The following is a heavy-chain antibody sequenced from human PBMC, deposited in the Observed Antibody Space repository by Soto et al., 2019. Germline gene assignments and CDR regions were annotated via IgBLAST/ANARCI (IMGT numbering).Heavy chain of an antibody. J-gene: IGHJ6*02. CDR1: GYTFTGYY. D-gene: IGHD5-18*01. CDR3: ARVLWIQLWLRTSPYGMDV. V-gene: IGHV1-2*02. Sequence: ASVKVSCKASGYTFTGYYMHWVRQAPGQGLEWMGWINPNSGGTNYAQKFQGRVTMTRDTSISTAYMELSRLRSDDTAVYYYARVLWIQLWLRTSPYGMDVWGQGTTVTVSS. CDR2: INPNSGGT.